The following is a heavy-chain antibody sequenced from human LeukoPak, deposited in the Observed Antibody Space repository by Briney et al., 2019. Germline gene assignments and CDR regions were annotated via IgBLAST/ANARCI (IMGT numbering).Heavy chain of an antibody. Sequence: GGSLRLSCAASGFTFGNYAMHWVRQLPGRGLEWVSGISGSSDYIKYADSVKGRFTISRDNAKSSLYLQMNSVRPDDAALYYCVRGIDVGRLLAAFDYWGQGTLVTVSS. CDR2: ISGSSDYI. CDR1: GFTFGNYA. D-gene: IGHD6-13*01. CDR3: VRGIDVGRLLAAFDY. J-gene: IGHJ4*02. V-gene: IGHV3-9*01.